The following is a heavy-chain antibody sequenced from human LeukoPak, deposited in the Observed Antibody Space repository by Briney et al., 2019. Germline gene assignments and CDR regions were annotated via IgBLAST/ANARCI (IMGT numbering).Heavy chain of an antibody. V-gene: IGHV1-69*06. CDR2: IIPIFGTA. CDR1: GGTFSSYA. Sequence: SVKVSCKASGGTFSSYAISWVRQAPGQGLEWMGGIIPIFGTANYAQKFQGRVTITADKSTSTAYMELSSLRSDDTAVYYCARELLRGAPDYWGQGTLVTVSS. CDR3: ARELLRGAPDY. J-gene: IGHJ4*02. D-gene: IGHD1-26*01.